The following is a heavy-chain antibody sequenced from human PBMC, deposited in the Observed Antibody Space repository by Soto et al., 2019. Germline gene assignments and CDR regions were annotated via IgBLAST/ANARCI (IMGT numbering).Heavy chain of an antibody. CDR3: ARHHSWYGGYEGLGYGMDV. V-gene: IGHV5-51*01. CDR2: IYPGDSDT. D-gene: IGHD5-12*01. Sequence: GESLKISCKGSGCNFTSYWIGWVRQMPGKGLEWMGIIYPGDSDTRYSPSFQGQVTISADKSISTAYLQWSSLKASDTAMYYCARHHSWYGGYEGLGYGMDVWGQGTTVTVSS. J-gene: IGHJ6*02. CDR1: GCNFTSYW.